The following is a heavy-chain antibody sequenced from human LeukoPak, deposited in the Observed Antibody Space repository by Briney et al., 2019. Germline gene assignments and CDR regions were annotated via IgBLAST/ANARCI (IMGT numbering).Heavy chain of an antibody. V-gene: IGHV3-53*01. CDR2: IYSGGST. Sequence: PGGSLRLSCAASGFIFSNYWMSWVRQAPGKGLEWVSVIYSGGSTYYADSVKGRFTISRDNSKNTLYLQMNSLRAEDTAVYYCARLVAVAEYFDYWGQGTLVTVSS. D-gene: IGHD6-19*01. CDR1: GFIFSNYW. CDR3: ARLVAVAEYFDY. J-gene: IGHJ4*02.